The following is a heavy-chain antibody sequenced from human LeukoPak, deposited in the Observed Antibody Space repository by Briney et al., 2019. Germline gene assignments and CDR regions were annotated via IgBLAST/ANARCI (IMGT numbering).Heavy chain of an antibody. CDR1: GGSISSSSYY. CDR3: ARQGTTIAAPPFYFDY. V-gene: IGHV4-39*01. J-gene: IGHJ4*02. CDR2: IYYSGST. D-gene: IGHD6-6*01. Sequence: PSETLSLTCTVSGGSISSSSYYWGWIRQPPGKGLERIGSIYYSGSTYYNPSLKSRVTISVDTSKNQFSLKLSSVTAADTAVYYCARQGTTIAAPPFYFDYWGQGTLVTVSS.